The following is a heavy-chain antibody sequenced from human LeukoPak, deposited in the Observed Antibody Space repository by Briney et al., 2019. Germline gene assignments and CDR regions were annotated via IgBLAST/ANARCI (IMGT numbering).Heavy chain of an antibody. Sequence: PSETLSLTCTASGGSISSYYWSWIRQPPGKGLEWIGYIYYSGSTNYNPSLKSRVTISVDTSKNQFSLKLSSVTAADTAVYYCARDVLVRFGEGELRYFDYWGQGTLVTVSS. CDR2: IYYSGST. J-gene: IGHJ4*02. V-gene: IGHV4-59*01. D-gene: IGHD3-10*01. CDR3: ARDVLVRFGEGELRYFDY. CDR1: GGSISSYY.